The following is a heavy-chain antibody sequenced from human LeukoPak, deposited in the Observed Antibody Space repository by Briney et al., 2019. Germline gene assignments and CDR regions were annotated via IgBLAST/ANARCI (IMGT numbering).Heavy chain of an antibody. CDR2: IYYSGST. V-gene: IGHV4-39*01. J-gene: IGHJ5*02. D-gene: IGHD3-3*02. Sequence: SETLSLTCTVSGGSISSSSYYWGWIRQPPGKGLEWIGSIYYSGSTYYNPSLKSRVTISVDTSKNQFSLKLSSVTAADTAVYYCARLYLHGDWFDPWGQGTLVTVSS. CDR1: GGSISSSSYY. CDR3: ARLYLHGDWFDP.